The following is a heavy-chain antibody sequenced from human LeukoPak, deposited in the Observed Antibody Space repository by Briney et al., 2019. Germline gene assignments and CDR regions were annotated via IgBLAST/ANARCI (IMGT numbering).Heavy chain of an antibody. CDR3: ARRPPRKIPAAIEY. CDR2: INHSGST. D-gene: IGHD2-2*01. V-gene: IGHV4-34*01. Sequence: SETLSLTCAVYGGSFSGYYWSWIRQPPGKGLEWIGEINHSGSTNYNPSLKSRVTISVDTSKNQFSLKLSSVTAADTAVYYCARRPPRKIPAAIEYWGQGTLVTVSS. CDR1: GGSFSGYY. J-gene: IGHJ4*02.